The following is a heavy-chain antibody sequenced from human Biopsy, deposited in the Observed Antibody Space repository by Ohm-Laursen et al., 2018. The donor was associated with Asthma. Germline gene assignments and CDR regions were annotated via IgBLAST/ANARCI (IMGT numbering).Heavy chain of an antibody. CDR3: ARESSVAGSSDFDY. Sequence: SLRLSCAASGFTFSSYAMSWVRQAPGKGLEWVSAISGSGGSTYYAGSVKGRFTISRDNSKNTLYLQMNSLRAEDTAVYYCARESSVAGSSDFDYWGQGTLVTVSS. J-gene: IGHJ4*02. D-gene: IGHD6-19*01. V-gene: IGHV3-23*01. CDR1: GFTFSSYA. CDR2: ISGSGGST.